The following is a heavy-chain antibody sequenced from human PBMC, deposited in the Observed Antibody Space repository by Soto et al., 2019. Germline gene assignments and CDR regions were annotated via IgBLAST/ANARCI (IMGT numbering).Heavy chain of an antibody. CDR3: ARGGNPAAGYYFDY. J-gene: IGHJ4*02. Sequence: GASVKVSCKASGYTFTNYGINWVRQAPGQGLEWMGWISSYNGNTNYAQKIQGRVTMTTDTSTSTAYMELRILTSDDTAVFYCARGGNPAAGYYFDYWGQGTLVTVSS. D-gene: IGHD6-13*01. CDR2: ISSYNGNT. CDR1: GYTFTNYG. V-gene: IGHV1-18*01.